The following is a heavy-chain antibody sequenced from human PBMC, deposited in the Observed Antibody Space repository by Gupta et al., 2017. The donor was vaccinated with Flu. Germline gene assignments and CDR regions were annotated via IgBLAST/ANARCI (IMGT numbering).Heavy chain of an antibody. J-gene: IGHJ4*02. CDR3: ARRGTYYFDF. CDR2: VNSSGNT. V-gene: IGHV4-31*02. Sequence: FWAWIRRVPGKGLEWIGYVNSSGNTYYNPSLRSRLMMSIDTAKNEVSLEMTSMTAADTAIYYCARRGTYYFDFWGQGALVAVSA. D-gene: IGHD1-7*01. CDR1: F.